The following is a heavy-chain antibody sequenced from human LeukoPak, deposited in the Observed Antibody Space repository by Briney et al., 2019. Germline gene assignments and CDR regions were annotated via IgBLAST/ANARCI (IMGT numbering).Heavy chain of an antibody. J-gene: IGHJ4*02. CDR3: ARSPHILTGEDFDY. Sequence: GASVKDSRMASRYTLTGYYMHWVRQAPGQGLQWMGWINPNHGDTSYAQKFQDRVYMTRHTSISTAYMHLSRLRSADTAVYYCARSPHILTGEDFDYWGQGTLLTVS. V-gene: IGHV1-2*02. D-gene: IGHD3-9*01. CDR2: INPNHGDT. CDR1: RYTLTGYY.